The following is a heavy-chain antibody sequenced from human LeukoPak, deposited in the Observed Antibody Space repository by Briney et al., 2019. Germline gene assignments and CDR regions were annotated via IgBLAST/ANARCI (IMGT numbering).Heavy chain of an antibody. Sequence: GGSLRLSCAASGFTFSSYAMHWVRQAPGKGLEWVAVIFYDGGYKYYADSVKGRFTMSRDNSKNTLWLQMNSLRADDTAVYYCVRDRSYRYFDFWGPGTSVTVSS. J-gene: IGHJ4*02. CDR3: VRDRSYRYFDF. V-gene: IGHV3-30-3*01. CDR1: GFTFSSYA. D-gene: IGHD4-11*01. CDR2: IFYDGGYK.